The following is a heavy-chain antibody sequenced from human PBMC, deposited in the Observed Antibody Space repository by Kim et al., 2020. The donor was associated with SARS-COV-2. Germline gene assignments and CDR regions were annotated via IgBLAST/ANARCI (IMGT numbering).Heavy chain of an antibody. CDR2: IYYSGST. CDR3: ARGITMVRGVIFNYYYYG. CDR1: GGSISSYY. D-gene: IGHD3-10*01. J-gene: IGHJ6*01. Sequence: SETLSLTCTVSGGSISSYYWSWIRQPPGKGLEWIGYIYYSGSTNYNPSLKSRVTISVDTSKNQFSLKLSSVTAADTAVYYCARGITMVRGVIFNYYYYG. V-gene: IGHV4-59*01.